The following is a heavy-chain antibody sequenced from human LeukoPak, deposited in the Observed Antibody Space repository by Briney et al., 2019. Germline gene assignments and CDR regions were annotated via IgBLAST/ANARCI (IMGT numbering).Heavy chain of an antibody. Sequence: GGSLRLSCAASGFTVSSNYMSWVRQAPGKGLEWVSVIYSGGSTYYADSVKGRFTISRDNSKNTLYLQMNSLRAEDTAVYYCCRTYYDFWSGYYTDYYFDYWGQGTLVTVSS. D-gene: IGHD3-3*01. V-gene: IGHV3-53*05. CDR2: IYSGGST. CDR3: CRTYYDFWSGYYTDYYFDY. J-gene: IGHJ4*02. CDR1: GFTVSSNY.